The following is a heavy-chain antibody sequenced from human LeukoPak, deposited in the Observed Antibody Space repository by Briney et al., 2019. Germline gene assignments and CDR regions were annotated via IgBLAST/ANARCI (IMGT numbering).Heavy chain of an antibody. CDR2: IGSSSSSI. J-gene: IGHJ4*02. CDR1: GFTFSDYY. Sequence: GGSLRLSCAASGFTFSDYYMTWIRQAPGKGLEWISCIGSSSSSIFYADSVRGRFTISRDNAKNSLYLEMNSLRSEDTAIYYCASSYHDSSDPFDYWGQGTLVSVSS. CDR3: ASSYHDSSDPFDY. D-gene: IGHD3-22*01. V-gene: IGHV3-11*01.